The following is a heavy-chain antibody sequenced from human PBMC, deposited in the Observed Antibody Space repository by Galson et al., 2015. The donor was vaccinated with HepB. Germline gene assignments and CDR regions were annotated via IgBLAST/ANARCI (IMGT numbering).Heavy chain of an antibody. D-gene: IGHD3-10*01. J-gene: IGHJ4*02. V-gene: IGHV3-73*01. CDR1: GFTFSGSA. CDR3: TGYYYGSGSYTDRHY. Sequence: SLRLSCAASGFTFSGSAMHWVRQASGKGLEWVGRIRSKANSYATAYAASVKGRFTISRDDSKNTAHLQMNSLKTEDTAVYYCTGYYYGSGSYTDRHYWGQGTLVTVSS. CDR2: IRSKANSYAT.